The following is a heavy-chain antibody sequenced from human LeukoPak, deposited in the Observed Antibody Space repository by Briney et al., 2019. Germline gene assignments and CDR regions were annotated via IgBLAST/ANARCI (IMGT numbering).Heavy chain of an antibody. Sequence: SETLSLTCTVSGDSISSYYWSWIRQPAGKGLEWIGRIYPSRSTNYNPSLKSRVTMSVDTSENQFSLKLSSVTAADTAVYYCATNGPAYSYGPWDDAFDNWGQGTMVTVSS. CDR1: GDSISSYY. CDR2: IYPSRST. D-gene: IGHD5-18*01. J-gene: IGHJ3*02. CDR3: ATNGPAYSYGPWDDAFDN. V-gene: IGHV4-4*07.